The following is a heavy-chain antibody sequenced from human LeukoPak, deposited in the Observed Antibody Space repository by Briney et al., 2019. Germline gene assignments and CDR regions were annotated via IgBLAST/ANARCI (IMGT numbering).Heavy chain of an antibody. CDR3: ARQSLSYYYGSGSYRHYYYYYMDV. J-gene: IGHJ6*03. CDR1: GYSFTSYW. D-gene: IGHD3-10*01. Sequence: GESLKISCKGSGYSFTSYWIGWVRQMPGKGREWMGIIYPGDSDTRYSPSFQGQVTISADKSISTAYLQWSSLKASDTAMYYCARQSLSYYYGSGSYRHYYYYYMDVWGKGTTVTVSS. CDR2: IYPGDSDT. V-gene: IGHV5-51*01.